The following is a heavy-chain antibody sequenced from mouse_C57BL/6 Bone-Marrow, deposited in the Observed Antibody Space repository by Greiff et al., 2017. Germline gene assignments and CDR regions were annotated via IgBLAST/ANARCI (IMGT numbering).Heavy chain of an antibody. J-gene: IGHJ2*01. D-gene: IGHD1-1*01. CDR1: GFSFNTYA. CDR2: IRSKSNNYAT. Sequence: EVQLVESGGGLVQPKGSLKLSCAASGFSFNTYAMNWVRQAPGKGLEWVARIRSKSNNYATYYADSVKDRFTISRDDSESMLYLQMNNLKTEDTAMYYCVRAVATRGYFDYWGQGTTLTVSS. CDR3: VRAVATRGYFDY. V-gene: IGHV10-1*01.